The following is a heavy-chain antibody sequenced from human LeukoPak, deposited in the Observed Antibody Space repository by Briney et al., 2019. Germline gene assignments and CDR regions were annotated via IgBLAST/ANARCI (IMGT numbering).Heavy chain of an antibody. Sequence: SETLSLTCTVSGGSISTYYWSWVRQPPGKGLEWIGHIYYSGSTNYNPSLKSRVTISVDTSKNQFSLKLSSVTAADTAVYYCARVAVVVPAARLRFDPWGQGTLVTVSS. CDR2: IYYSGST. CDR3: ARVAVVVPAARLRFDP. J-gene: IGHJ5*02. CDR1: GGSISTYY. D-gene: IGHD2-2*01. V-gene: IGHV4-59*08.